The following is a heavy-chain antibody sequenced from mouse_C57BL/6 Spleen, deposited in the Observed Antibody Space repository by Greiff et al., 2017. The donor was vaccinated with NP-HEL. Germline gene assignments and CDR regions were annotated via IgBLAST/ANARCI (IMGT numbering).Heavy chain of an antibody. Sequence: QVQLQQSGAELVKPGASVKLSCKASGYTFTSYWMQWVKQRPGQGLEWIGEIDPSDSYTNYNQKFKGKATLTVDTSSSTAYMQLSSLTSEDSAVYYCARSRFLFDYWGQGTTLTVSS. CDR1: GYTFTSYW. J-gene: IGHJ2*01. V-gene: IGHV1-50*01. CDR2: IDPSDSYT. CDR3: ARSRFLFDY.